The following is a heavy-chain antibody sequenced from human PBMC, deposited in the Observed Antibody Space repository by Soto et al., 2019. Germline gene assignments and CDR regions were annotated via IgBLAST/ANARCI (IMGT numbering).Heavy chain of an antibody. Sequence: GSLRLSCAASGFTFSSYGMHWVRQAPGKGLEWVAVISYDGSNKYYADSVKGRFTISRDNSKNTLYLQMNSLRAEDTAVYYCAKDLAIRSGNGGTPTSGAFDIWGQGTMVTVSS. D-gene: IGHD2-15*01. CDR3: AKDLAIRSGNGGTPTSGAFDI. V-gene: IGHV3-30*18. CDR1: GFTFSSYG. CDR2: ISYDGSNK. J-gene: IGHJ3*02.